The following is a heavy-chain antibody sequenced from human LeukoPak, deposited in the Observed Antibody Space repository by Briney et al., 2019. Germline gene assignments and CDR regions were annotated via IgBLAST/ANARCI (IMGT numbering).Heavy chain of an antibody. Sequence: ASVKVSCKASVYTFTHYQMHWVRQAPGQGLEWIGIINPSGGSTSYVEKFQGRVTLTRDTSTSTVYMELSSLRSDDTAVYYCARDPSYYDSSGYYYHFDYWGQGTLVTVSS. CDR3: ARDPSYYDSSGYYYHFDY. D-gene: IGHD3-22*01. J-gene: IGHJ4*02. CDR1: VYTFTHYQ. CDR2: INPSGGST. V-gene: IGHV1-46*01.